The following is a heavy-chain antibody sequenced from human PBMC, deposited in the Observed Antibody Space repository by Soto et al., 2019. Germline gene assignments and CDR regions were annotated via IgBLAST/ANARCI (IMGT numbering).Heavy chain of an antibody. D-gene: IGHD6-19*01. J-gene: IGHJ4*02. V-gene: IGHV3-9*01. Sequence: EVQLVESGGGLVQPGRSLRLSCAAGRFTFDDYAMQWVRQAPGKGLEWVSGISWNSGTIGYADSVKGRFTISRDNAKNSLYLQMNSMRAEDTALYYCARGTGYSSGWYWFANWGQGTLVTVSP. CDR3: ARGTGYSSGWYWFAN. CDR2: ISWNSGTI. CDR1: RFTFDDYA.